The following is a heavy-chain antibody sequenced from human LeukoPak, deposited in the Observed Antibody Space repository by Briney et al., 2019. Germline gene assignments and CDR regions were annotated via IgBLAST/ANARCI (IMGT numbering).Heavy chain of an antibody. CDR1: GYTFTGYY. CDR2: INPNSGGT. V-gene: IGHV1-2*06. Sequence: ASVKVSCKASGYTFTGYYMHWVRQAPGQGLEWMGRINPNSGGTNYAQKFQGRVTMTRDTSTSTVYMELSSLRSEDTAVYYCARPTRTSSGLDYWGQGTLVTVSS. D-gene: IGHD2-8*01. CDR3: ARPTRTSSGLDY. J-gene: IGHJ4*02.